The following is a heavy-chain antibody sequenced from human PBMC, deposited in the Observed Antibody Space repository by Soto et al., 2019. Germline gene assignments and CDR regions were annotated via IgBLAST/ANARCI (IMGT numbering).Heavy chain of an antibody. Sequence: QVQLQESGPGLVKPSETLSLTCTVSGGSISSYYWSWIRQPPGKGLEWIGYIYYSGSTNYNPSLKSRVTISXDTXKXPFPLKLSSVTAADTAVYYCARALAVAANYYSGMDVWGQGTTVTVSS. V-gene: IGHV4-59*01. CDR1: GGSISSYY. D-gene: IGHD6-19*01. J-gene: IGHJ6*02. CDR3: ARALAVAANYYSGMDV. CDR2: IYYSGST.